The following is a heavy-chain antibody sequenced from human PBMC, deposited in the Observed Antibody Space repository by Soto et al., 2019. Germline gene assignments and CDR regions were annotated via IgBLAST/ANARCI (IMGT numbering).Heavy chain of an antibody. Sequence: ASVKVSCKASGYTFTTYDINWVRQATGQGLEWMGWMNPGSGNAGYAQKFQGRLTMTRNTSISTVFLELSSLRYEHTAVYYCAKGLKMSNASKYYYIDVWGKVTTVTVSS. CDR3: AKGLKMSNASKYYYIDV. V-gene: IGHV1-8*02. D-gene: IGHD1-1*01. CDR2: MNPGSGNA. J-gene: IGHJ6*03. CDR1: GYTFTTYD.